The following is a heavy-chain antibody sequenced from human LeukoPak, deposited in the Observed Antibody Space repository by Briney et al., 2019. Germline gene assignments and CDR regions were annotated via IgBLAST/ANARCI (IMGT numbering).Heavy chain of an antibody. J-gene: IGHJ4*02. CDR3: ARDTPFDY. Sequence: PGGSLRLSCAASGFTFSSYGMHWVRQAPGKGLEWVAFIRFDGSNKYYADSVKGRFTISRDNAKNSLYLQMNSLRAEDTAVYYCARDTPFDYWGQGTLVTVSS. V-gene: IGHV3-30*02. CDR2: IRFDGSNK. CDR1: GFTFSSYG.